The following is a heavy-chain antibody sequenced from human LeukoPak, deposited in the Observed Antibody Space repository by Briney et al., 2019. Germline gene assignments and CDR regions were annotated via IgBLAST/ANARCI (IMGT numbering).Heavy chain of an antibody. CDR2: INGRSSHT. D-gene: IGHD3-16*01. J-gene: IGHJ4*02. V-gene: IGHV3-21*06. CDR3: GRAFPPLRTSSAGDL. Sequence: GGSLSLSCSASGFTFSDYDMNWIRQAPGKGLEWISAINGRSSHTYYGDSVKGRFSISRDNAKNLLYLQMNGLGAEDTAVYYCGRAFPPLRTSSAGDLGGQGTLVTVSS. CDR1: GFTFSDYD.